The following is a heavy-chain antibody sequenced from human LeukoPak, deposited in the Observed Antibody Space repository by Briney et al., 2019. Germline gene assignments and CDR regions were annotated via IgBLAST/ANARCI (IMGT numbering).Heavy chain of an antibody. D-gene: IGHD5-12*01. CDR2: ISYDGSNK. J-gene: IGHJ4*02. V-gene: IGHV3-30-3*01. CDR3: ARERGPQWLQIDY. CDR1: GFTFSSYA. Sequence: HPGGSLRLSCAASGFTFSSYAMHWVRQAPGKGLEWVAVISYDGSNKYYADSVKGRFTISRDNSKNTLYLQMNSLRAEDTAVYYCARERGPQWLQIDYWGQGTLVTVSS.